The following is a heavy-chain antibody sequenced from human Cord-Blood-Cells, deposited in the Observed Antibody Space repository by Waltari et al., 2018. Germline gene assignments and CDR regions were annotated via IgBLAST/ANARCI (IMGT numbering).Heavy chain of an antibody. D-gene: IGHD2-8*01. J-gene: IGHJ2*01. CDR1: GGPISSSSYY. CDR2: IYYSGST. V-gene: IGHV4-39*01. Sequence: QLQLQESGPGLVKPSETLSLTCTVSGGPISSSSYYWGWIRQPPGKGLEWIGSIYYSGSTYYNPSLKSRVTISVDTSKNQFSLKLSSVTAADTAVYYCARSMVYAHWYFDLWGRGTLVTVSS. CDR3: ARSMVYAHWYFDL.